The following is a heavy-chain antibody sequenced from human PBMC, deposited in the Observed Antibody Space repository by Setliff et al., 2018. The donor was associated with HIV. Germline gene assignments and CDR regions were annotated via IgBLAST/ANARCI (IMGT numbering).Heavy chain of an antibody. CDR2: IYHSGTT. Sequence: PSETLSLTCTVSGGSISSRSYYWSWIRQPAGKGLEWIGQIYHSGTTYYNPSLKSRVTISVDTSENQFSLKLTSVTAADTAVYYCANIPHWGDYYHYYMDVWGKGTTVTVSS. CDR3: ANIPHWGDYYHYYMDV. V-gene: IGHV4-61*09. D-gene: IGHD7-27*01. CDR1: GGSISSRSYY. J-gene: IGHJ6*03.